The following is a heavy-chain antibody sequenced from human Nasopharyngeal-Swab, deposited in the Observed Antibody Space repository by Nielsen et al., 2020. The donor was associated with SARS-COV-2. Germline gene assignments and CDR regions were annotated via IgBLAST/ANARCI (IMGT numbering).Heavy chain of an antibody. V-gene: IGHV4-59*01. D-gene: IGHD3-3*01. CDR3: ARVSADFWSGYYLYYFDY. CDR2: IYYSGSI. Sequence: SETLSLTCTVSGASISSYYWSWIRQPPGKGLEWIGYIYYSGSINYNPSLRSRVTISVDTSKNQFSLKLSSVTAADAAVYYCARVSADFWSGYYLYYFDYWGQGTLVTVSS. J-gene: IGHJ4*02. CDR1: GASISSYY.